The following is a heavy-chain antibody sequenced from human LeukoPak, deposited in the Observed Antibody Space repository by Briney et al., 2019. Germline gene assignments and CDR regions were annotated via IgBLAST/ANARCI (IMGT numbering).Heavy chain of an antibody. J-gene: IGHJ4*02. Sequence: SDTLSLTCTVSGGSISSSDYYWGWIRQPPGKGLEWIGIVYYGGSTHYNPSHKGRVTLSVDTSKNQFSLKLTSVTAADTAVYYCARRISTYDSGGYSTGDAFDFWGQGILVTVSS. D-gene: IGHD3-22*01. V-gene: IGHV4-39*01. CDR2: VYYGGST. CDR3: ARRISTYDSGGYSTGDAFDF. CDR1: GGSISSSDYY.